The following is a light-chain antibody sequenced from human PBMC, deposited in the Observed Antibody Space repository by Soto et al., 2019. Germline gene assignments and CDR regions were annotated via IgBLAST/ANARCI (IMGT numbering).Light chain of an antibody. CDR3: AVWDDSLSGVV. CDR1: TSNVGSNL. J-gene: IGLJ2*01. CDR2: NDY. V-gene: IGLV1-47*02. Sequence: QPVLAQPPSASGTPGQRVTISCSGSTSNVGSNLASWYQQLPGSAPKLLIYNDYERPSGVPDRLSGSKSGTSASLGISGLRSEDEADYFCAVWDDSLSGVVFGGGTKLTVL.